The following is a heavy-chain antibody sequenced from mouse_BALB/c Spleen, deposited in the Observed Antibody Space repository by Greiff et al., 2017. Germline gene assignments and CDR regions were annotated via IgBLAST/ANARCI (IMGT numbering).Heavy chain of an antibody. D-gene: IGHD2-14*01. V-gene: IGHV2-6-2*01. CDR1: GFSLTSYG. Sequence: QVQVKESGPDLVAPSQSLSITCTVSGFSLTSYGVHWVRQPPGKGLEWLVVIWSDGSTTYNSALKSRLSISKDNSKSQVFLKMNSLQTDDTAMYYCARHEAGTAYYAMDYWGQGTSVTVSS. CDR3: ARHEAGTAYYAMDY. J-gene: IGHJ4*01. CDR2: IWSDGST.